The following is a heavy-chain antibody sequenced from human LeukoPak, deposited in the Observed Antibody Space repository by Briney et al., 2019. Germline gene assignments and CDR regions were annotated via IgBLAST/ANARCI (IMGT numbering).Heavy chain of an antibody. D-gene: IGHD6-13*01. CDR1: GSSFRNYA. CDR2: ISGSADST. J-gene: IGHJ5*02. Sequence: GGSLRLSCVASGSSFRNYAMSCGRQAPGKGLEWVSGISGSADSTYYADSVKGRFTISRDNSKNTLCMQMNRLRADGTGVYFCAKDPLMYVGSWYPNLFGHWGQGTLVTVSS. CDR3: AKDPLMYVGSWYPNLFGH. V-gene: IGHV3-23*01.